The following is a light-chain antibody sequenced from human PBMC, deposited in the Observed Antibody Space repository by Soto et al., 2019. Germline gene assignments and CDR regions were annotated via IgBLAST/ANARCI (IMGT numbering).Light chain of an antibody. J-gene: IGKJ5*01. CDR3: QQYGSSPPIT. Sequence: EIVLTQSPGTLSLSPGERATLSCRASQRISNNYLAWYQQRPGQAPRLLIYGASSRANGIPERFSGSASGADFALTVSSLEPEDFAVYYCQQYGSSPPITFGQGTRLDIK. CDR2: GAS. V-gene: IGKV3-20*01. CDR1: QRISNNY.